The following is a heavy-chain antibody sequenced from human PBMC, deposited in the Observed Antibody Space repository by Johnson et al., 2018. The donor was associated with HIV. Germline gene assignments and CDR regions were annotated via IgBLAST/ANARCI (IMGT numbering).Heavy chain of an antibody. CDR1: GFTFSDYY. Sequence: QVQLVESGGGLVKPGGSLRLSCAASGFTFSDYYMSWIRQDPGKGLEWVSYISSSGSTIYYADSVKGRFTISRDNAKNSLYLQMNSLRAEDTALYYCAKDHDYYDSSGSILGAFDIWGQGTMVTVS. J-gene: IGHJ3*02. D-gene: IGHD3-22*01. CDR2: ISSSGSTI. V-gene: IGHV3-11*01. CDR3: AKDHDYYDSSGSILGAFDI.